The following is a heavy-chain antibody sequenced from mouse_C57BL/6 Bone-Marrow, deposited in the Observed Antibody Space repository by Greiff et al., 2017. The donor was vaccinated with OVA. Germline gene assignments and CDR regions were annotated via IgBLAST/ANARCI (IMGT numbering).Heavy chain of an antibody. D-gene: IGHD2-2*01. J-gene: IGHJ3*01. V-gene: IGHV5-15*01. CDR2: ISNLAYSI. CDR3: ARHDYGYAWFAY. CDR1: GFTFSDYG. Sequence: EVQRVESGGGLVQPGGSLKLSCAASGFTFSDYGMAWVRQAPRKGPEWVAFISNLAYSIYYADTVTGRFTISRENAKNTLYLEMSSLRSEDTAMYYCARHDYGYAWFAYWGQGTLVTVSA.